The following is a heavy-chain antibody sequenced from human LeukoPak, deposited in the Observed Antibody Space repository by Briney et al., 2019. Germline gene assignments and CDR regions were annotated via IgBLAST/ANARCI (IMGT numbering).Heavy chain of an antibody. CDR3: AADGLRYPDPYYFDY. Sequence: ASVKVSCKVSGYTRTELSMHWVRQAPGNGLEWMGGFDPEDGETIYAQKFQGRVTMTEDTSTDTAYMELSSLRSEDTAVYYCAADGLRYPDPYYFDYWGQGTLVTVSS. J-gene: IGHJ4*02. CDR1: GYTRTELS. D-gene: IGHD3-9*01. V-gene: IGHV1-24*01. CDR2: FDPEDGET.